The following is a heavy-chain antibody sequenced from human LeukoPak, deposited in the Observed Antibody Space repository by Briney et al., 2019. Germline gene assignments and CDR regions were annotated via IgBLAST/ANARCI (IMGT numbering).Heavy chain of an antibody. CDR2: ISSSGGST. D-gene: IGHD3-9*01. J-gene: IGHJ4*02. Sequence: GGSLRLSCAASGFTFSSYAMSWVRQAPGKGREWVSAISSSGGSTYYADSVKGRFTISRDNSKNTLYLQMNSLRAEDTAVYYCARYDISTYERRAFDYWGQGTLVAVSS. CDR3: ARYDISTYERRAFDY. CDR1: GFTFSSYA. V-gene: IGHV3-23*01.